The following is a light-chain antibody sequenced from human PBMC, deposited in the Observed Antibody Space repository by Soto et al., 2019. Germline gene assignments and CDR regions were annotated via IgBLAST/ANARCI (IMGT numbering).Light chain of an antibody. V-gene: IGKV1-5*03. CDR2: KAS. CDR1: QSVSSW. CDR3: QHRKDWQVT. J-gene: IGKJ5*01. Sequence: DFQMTQSPSTLSASVGDRVTITCRASQSVSSWLAWYQQKPGKAPKLLISKASTLESGVPSRFSGSGSGTDFTLTISSLEPEDFAVYYCQHRKDWQVTFGQGTRLEIK.